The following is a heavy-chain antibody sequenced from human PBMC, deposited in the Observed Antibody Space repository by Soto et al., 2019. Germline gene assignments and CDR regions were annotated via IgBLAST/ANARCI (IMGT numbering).Heavy chain of an antibody. CDR1: GYTFSNYG. J-gene: IGHJ4*02. D-gene: IGHD3-10*01. CDR2: FSGYNGLT. Sequence: QVQLVQSGDEVKKSGASVKVSCKASGYTFSNYGISWVRQAPGQGLEWMGWFSGYNGLTAYAQNVQGRVTMTIDTPTRTVFMELTSLRSNDTAVYYCARDEGIRGFDSWGQGTLVTVSS. CDR3: ARDEGIRGFDS. V-gene: IGHV1-18*04.